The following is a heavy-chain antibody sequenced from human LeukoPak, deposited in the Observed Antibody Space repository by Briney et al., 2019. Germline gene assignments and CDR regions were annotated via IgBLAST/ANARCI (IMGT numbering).Heavy chain of an antibody. V-gene: IGHV3-7*04. CDR2: IKEDGSAT. D-gene: IGHD1-1*01. J-gene: IGHJ4*02. CDR1: GFSFSGSA. CDR3: ARDSPGYLAYDS. Sequence: GGSLKLSCVASGFSFSGSAVHWVRQAPGKGPEWVANIKEDGSATYYVDSVKGRFTISRDNAKKSLYLQMNSLRAEDTAVYYCARDSPGYLAYDSWGQGTLVTVSS.